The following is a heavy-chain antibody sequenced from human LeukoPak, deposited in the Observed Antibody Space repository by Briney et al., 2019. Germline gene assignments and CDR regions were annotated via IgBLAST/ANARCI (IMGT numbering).Heavy chain of an antibody. CDR1: GYTFTSYD. J-gene: IGHJ4*02. CDR2: MNHNSGNT. CDR3: ARGFWQLAPDY. V-gene: IGHV1-8*03. D-gene: IGHD6-6*01. Sequence: ASVKVSCKASGYTFTSYDVNWVRQATGQGLEWMGWMNHNSGNTGYAQKFQGRVTITRNTSISTAYMELSSLRSEDTAVYYCARGFWQLAPDYWGQGTLVTVSS.